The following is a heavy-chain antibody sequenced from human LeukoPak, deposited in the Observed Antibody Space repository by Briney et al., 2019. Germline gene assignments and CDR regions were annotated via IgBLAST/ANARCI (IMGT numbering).Heavy chain of an antibody. CDR3: AGDGGLERYFDY. CDR1: GLTFSNYW. J-gene: IGHJ4*02. CDR2: INSDGSST. Sequence: GGSLRLSYAASGLTFSNYWMHWVRQAPGKGLVWVSRINSDGSSTSYADSVKGRVTISRDNAKNTLYLQMNSLRAEDTAVYYCAGDGGLERYFDYWGQGTLVTVSS. D-gene: IGHD1-1*01. V-gene: IGHV3-74*01.